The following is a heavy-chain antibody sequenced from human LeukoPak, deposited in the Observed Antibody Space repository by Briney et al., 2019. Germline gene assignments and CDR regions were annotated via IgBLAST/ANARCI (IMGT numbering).Heavy chain of an antibody. V-gene: IGHV4-4*07. Sequence: PSETLSLTCSVSGGSIGNYYWNWLRQPAGKGLECIGRIYASGSTNYNPSLKSRVTISMDKSKNHFSLNLKSVTAADTAFYYCARDFYGDDGHHPFDYWGQGIQVTVSS. CDR2: IYASGST. J-gene: IGHJ4*02. D-gene: IGHD2/OR15-2a*01. CDR3: ARDFYGDDGHHPFDY. CDR1: GGSIGNYY.